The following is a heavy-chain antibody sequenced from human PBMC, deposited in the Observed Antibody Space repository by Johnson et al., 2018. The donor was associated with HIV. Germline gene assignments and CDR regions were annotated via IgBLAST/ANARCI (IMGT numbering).Heavy chain of an antibody. CDR1: GFTFSTYW. Sequence: VQLVESGGGLVQPGGSLRLSCAASGFTFSTYWMTWVRQAPGKGLEWVANINQDGSDKYYVDSVKGRFTISRDNAKNSLNLQMHSLRAEDTAVYYCARATYYYDSSGYYRGRAFDIWGQGTMVTVSS. D-gene: IGHD3-22*01. J-gene: IGHJ3*02. CDR2: INQDGSDK. V-gene: IGHV3-7*05. CDR3: ARATYYYDSSGYYRGRAFDI.